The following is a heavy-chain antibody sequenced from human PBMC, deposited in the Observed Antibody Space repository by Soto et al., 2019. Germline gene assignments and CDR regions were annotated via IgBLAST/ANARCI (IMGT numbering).Heavy chain of an antibody. Sequence: SETVSLTCSVSGDSISSVDYFWAWIRQPPGQALEYIGYIYKSATTYYNPSFESRVAISLDTSKSQFSLNVTSVTAADTAVYFCARGRYCLTGRCFPNWFDSWGQGTLVTVSS. J-gene: IGHJ5*01. CDR3: ARGRYCLTGRCFPNWFDS. D-gene: IGHD2-15*01. CDR2: IYKSATT. CDR1: GDSISSVDYF. V-gene: IGHV4-30-4*01.